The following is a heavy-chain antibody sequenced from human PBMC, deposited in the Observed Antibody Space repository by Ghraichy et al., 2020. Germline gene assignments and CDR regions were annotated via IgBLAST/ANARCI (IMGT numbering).Heavy chain of an antibody. CDR2: INHSGST. V-gene: IGHV4-34*01. Sequence: SETLSLTCAVYGGSFSGYYWSWIRQPPGKGLEWIGEINHSGSTNYNPSLKSRVTISVDTSKNQFSLKLSSVTAADTAVYYCARATAERRYYYGSGSYYPPYNWFDPWGQGTLVTVAS. D-gene: IGHD3-10*01. CDR1: GGSFSGYY. CDR3: ARATAERRYYYGSGSYYPPYNWFDP. J-gene: IGHJ5*02.